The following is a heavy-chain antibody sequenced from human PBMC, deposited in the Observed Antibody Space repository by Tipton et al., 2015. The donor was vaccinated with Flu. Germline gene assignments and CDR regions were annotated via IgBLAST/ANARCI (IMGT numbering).Heavy chain of an antibody. CDR1: GYTFTTFD. J-gene: IGHJ6*03. CDR3: FCGSGHWGYSYCCMDL. Sequence: QLVQSGAEVKKPGASVKVSCKASGYTFTTFDLNWVRQAPGQGLEWVGWINPNSGNTGHAQKFQGRVTLTRDTSTRTAYMEFNSLSSADPAVCSCFCGSGHWGYSYCCMDLWGHGATVAVSS. D-gene: IGHD2-21*01. V-gene: IGHV1-8*01. CDR2: INPNSGNT.